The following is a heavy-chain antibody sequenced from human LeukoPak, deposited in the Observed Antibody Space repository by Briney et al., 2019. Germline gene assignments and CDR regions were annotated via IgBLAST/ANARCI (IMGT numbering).Heavy chain of an antibody. V-gene: IGHV3-30*18. J-gene: IGHJ6*03. CDR2: ISYDGSNK. CDR3: AKESAGATSIPIYYYYYYMDV. D-gene: IGHD1-26*01. CDR1: GFTFSSYG. Sequence: GGSLRLSCAASGFTFSSYGMHWVRQAPGKGLEWVAVISYDGSNKYYADSVKGRFTISRDNSKNTLYLQMNSLRAEDTAVYYCAKESAGATSIPIYYYYYYMDVWGKGTTVTVSS.